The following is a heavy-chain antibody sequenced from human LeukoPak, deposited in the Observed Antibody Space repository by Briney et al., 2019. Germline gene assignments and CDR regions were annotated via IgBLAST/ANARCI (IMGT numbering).Heavy chain of an antibody. V-gene: IGHV4-61*08. CDR1: GGSISSGGYH. CDR2: IYYSGST. D-gene: IGHD5/OR15-5a*01. Sequence: SETLSLTCTVSGGSISSGGYHWGWIRQPPGKGLEWTGYIYYSGSTNYNPSLKSRVTISVDTSKNQFSLKLSSVTAADTAIYYCAREVSGRFDYWGQGTLVTVSS. J-gene: IGHJ4*02. CDR3: AREVSGRFDY.